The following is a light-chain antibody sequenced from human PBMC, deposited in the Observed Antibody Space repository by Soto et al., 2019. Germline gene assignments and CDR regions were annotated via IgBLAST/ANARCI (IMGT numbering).Light chain of an antibody. CDR2: DTS. V-gene: IGKV3-11*01. Sequence: EIVMTQSPATLSVSPGERATLSCRASQSVSSNLAWYQQKPGQAPRLLIYDTSNRATGIPARFSGSGSGTDFTLTISSLEPEDFAFYYCQQRNNWPLTFGQGTKVDIK. CDR1: QSVSSN. J-gene: IGKJ1*01. CDR3: QQRNNWPLT.